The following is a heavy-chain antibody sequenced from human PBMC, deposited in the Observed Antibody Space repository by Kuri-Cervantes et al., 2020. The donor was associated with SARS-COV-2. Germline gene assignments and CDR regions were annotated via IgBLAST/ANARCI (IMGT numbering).Heavy chain of an antibody. CDR2: IGPSNTYI. J-gene: IGHJ3*02. CDR1: GFTFNTYN. V-gene: IGHV3-21*06. CDR3: AKDSGYYYDSSVPDAFDI. Sequence: GESLKISCTASGFTFNTYNMKWVRQAPGKGLEWVSGIGPSNTYIYYADSVKGRFIISRDNAKNSLYLQMNSLRVEDTALYYCAKDSGYYYDSSVPDAFDIWGQGTMVTVSS. D-gene: IGHD3-22*01.